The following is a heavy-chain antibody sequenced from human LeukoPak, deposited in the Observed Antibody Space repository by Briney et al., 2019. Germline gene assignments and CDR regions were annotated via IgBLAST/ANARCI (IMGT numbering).Heavy chain of an antibody. J-gene: IGHJ4*02. D-gene: IGHD3-22*01. CDR2: INPDSGST. CDR1: GYTFTDYY. CDR3: ARVRNYYDSSGYPSYYFDY. Sequence: ASVKVSFKASGYTFTDYYMHWVRQAPGQGLEWMGWINPDSGSTDYAQKFQGRVTMTRDTSISTAYMELSRLRSDDTAVYYCARVRNYYDSSGYPSYYFDYWGQGTLVTVSS. V-gene: IGHV1-2*02.